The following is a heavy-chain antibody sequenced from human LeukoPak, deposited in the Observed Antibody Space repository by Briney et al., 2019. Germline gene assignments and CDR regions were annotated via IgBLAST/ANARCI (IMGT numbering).Heavy chain of an antibody. D-gene: IGHD3-22*01. V-gene: IGHV3-23*01. CDR2: VSDSGGST. CDR3: ASRNFYHSRYFYPYYFDY. Sequence: PGGSLRLSCAASGFTFRNYAVSWVRQAPGKGLEWVAGVSDSGGSTSYADSVKGRFTISRDNSKNTLYLQMNSLRAEDTAVYYCASRNFYHSRYFYPYYFDYWGQGTLVTVSS. J-gene: IGHJ4*02. CDR1: GFTFRNYA.